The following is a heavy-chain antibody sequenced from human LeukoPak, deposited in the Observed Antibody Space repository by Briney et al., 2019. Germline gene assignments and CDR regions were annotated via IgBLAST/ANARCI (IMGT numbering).Heavy chain of an antibody. CDR3: ARGGDEMIVVALDY. Sequence: TSETLSLTCAVYGGSFSGYYWSWIRQPPGKGLEWIGEINHSGSTNYNPSLKSRVTISVDTSKNQFSLKLSSVTAADTAVYYCARGGDEMIVVALDYWGQGTLVTVSS. CDR1: GGSFSGYY. V-gene: IGHV4-34*01. CDR2: INHSGST. J-gene: IGHJ4*02. D-gene: IGHD3-22*01.